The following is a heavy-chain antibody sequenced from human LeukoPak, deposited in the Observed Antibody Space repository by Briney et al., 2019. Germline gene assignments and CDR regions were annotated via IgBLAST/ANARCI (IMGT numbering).Heavy chain of an antibody. Sequence: GGSLRLSCTASGFTFGDYAMSWVRQAPGKGLEWVGFIRSKAYGGTTEYAASVKGRFTISRDDSKSIAYLQMNSLKTEDTAVYYCTSPFWSGYFHRGYYYYMDVWGKGTTVTVSS. V-gene: IGHV3-49*04. J-gene: IGHJ6*03. D-gene: IGHD3-3*01. CDR1: GFTFGDYA. CDR2: IRSKAYGGTT. CDR3: TSPFWSGYFHRGYYYYMDV.